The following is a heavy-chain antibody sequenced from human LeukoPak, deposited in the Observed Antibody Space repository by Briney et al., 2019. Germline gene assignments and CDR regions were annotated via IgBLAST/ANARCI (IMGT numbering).Heavy chain of an antibody. CDR2: VSFDGSKK. J-gene: IGHJ4*02. CDR1: GFTFSSYG. CDR3: AKCVSGTYASDY. D-gene: IGHD3-10*01. V-gene: IGHV3-30*18. Sequence: PGRSLRLSCAASGFTFSSYGMHWVRQAPGKGLEWVAVVSFDGSKKYYADSVQGRFTISRDNSKNTLYLQTNSLRVDDTAVYYCAKCVSGTYASDYWGQGTLVTVSS.